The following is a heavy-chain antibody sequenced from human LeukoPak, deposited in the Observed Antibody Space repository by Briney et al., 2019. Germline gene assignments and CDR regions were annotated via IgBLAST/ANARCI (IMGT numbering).Heavy chain of an antibody. J-gene: IGHJ5*02. CDR1: GGHISCGGYS. CDR2: IYHSESS. V-gene: IGHV4-30-2*01. CDR3: ARGAGAGSYPNWFDP. Sequence: SETLPHTCGVSGGHISCGGYSWSWIPQPPGKGLEWIGYIYHSESSYYNPSLKSRVTVSVDRSRLQFSLKLSSVTTADTAVSYCARGAGAGSYPNWFDPWGQGTLVTVSS. D-gene: IGHD3-10*01.